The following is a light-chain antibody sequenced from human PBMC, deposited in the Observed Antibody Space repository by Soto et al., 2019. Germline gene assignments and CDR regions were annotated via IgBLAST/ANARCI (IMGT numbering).Light chain of an antibody. CDR2: GAF. V-gene: IGKV3-15*01. CDR3: QQYNDWPLT. Sequence: EILMTQSPYTLSVSPGERANISCRASQSVSSNLAWYQQKPGQAPSLLIYGAFTRATGIPARFSGTGSGTEFTLTISSLQSEDFALYYCQQYNDWPLTFGQGTKVDIK. J-gene: IGKJ1*01. CDR1: QSVSSN.